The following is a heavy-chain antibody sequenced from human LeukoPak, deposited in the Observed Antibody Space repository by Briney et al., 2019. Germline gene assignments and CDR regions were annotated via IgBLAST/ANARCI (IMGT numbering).Heavy chain of an antibody. D-gene: IGHD5-18*01. Sequence: SETLSLTCAVSGGSISSSNWWSWVRQPPGKGLEWIGEIYHSGSTNYNPSLKSRVTISVDKSKNQFSLKLSSVTAADTAVYYCARGGYSYGTGAFDIWGRGTMVTVSS. CDR3: ARGGYSYGTGAFDI. J-gene: IGHJ3*02. CDR2: IYHSGST. V-gene: IGHV4-4*02. CDR1: GGSISSSNW.